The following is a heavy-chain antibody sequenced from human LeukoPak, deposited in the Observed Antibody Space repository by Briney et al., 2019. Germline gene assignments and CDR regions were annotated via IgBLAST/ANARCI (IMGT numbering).Heavy chain of an antibody. V-gene: IGHV4-34*01. CDR3: AISYSSSWYGLEYFQH. J-gene: IGHJ1*01. CDR1: GGSFSGYY. CDR2: INHSGST. D-gene: IGHD6-13*01. Sequence: SETLSLTCAVYGGSFSGYYWSWIRQPPGKGLEWIGEINHSGSTNYNLSLKSRVTISVDTSKNQFSLKLSSVTAADTAVYYCAISYSSSWYGLEYFQHWGQGTLVTVSS.